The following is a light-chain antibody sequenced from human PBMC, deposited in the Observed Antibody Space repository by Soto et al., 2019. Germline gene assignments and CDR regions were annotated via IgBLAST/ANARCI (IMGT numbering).Light chain of an antibody. Sequence: EIVLTQSPGTLSLSPGERATLSCRASQTVSRSALAWYQQKPGQAPRLLIYGASNRATGIPDRFSGSGSGTDSTLTISRLEPEDLEVYYCQQYGNAPFTFGGGTKVDIK. CDR1: QTVSRSA. V-gene: IGKV3-20*01. CDR2: GAS. J-gene: IGKJ4*01. CDR3: QQYGNAPFT.